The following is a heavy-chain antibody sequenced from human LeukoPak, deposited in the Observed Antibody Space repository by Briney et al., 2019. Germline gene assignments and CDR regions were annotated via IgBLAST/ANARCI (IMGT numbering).Heavy chain of an antibody. CDR2: IYYSGST. CDR1: GGSISSLY. Sequence: SETLSLTCTVSGGSISSLYWSWIRQPPGKGLEWIGYIYYSGSTYYNPSLKSRATISVDTSKNQFSLKLTSVTAADTAVYYCARGGVYFEYWGQGTLVTVSS. D-gene: IGHD3-16*01. J-gene: IGHJ4*02. V-gene: IGHV4-59*01. CDR3: ARGGVYFEY.